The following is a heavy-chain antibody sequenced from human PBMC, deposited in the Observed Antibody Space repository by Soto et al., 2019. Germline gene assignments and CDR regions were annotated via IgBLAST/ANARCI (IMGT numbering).Heavy chain of an antibody. CDR2: ISYDGSNK. CDR3: AHDSRIVVVTAPFAY. CDR1: GFTFSSYG. Sequence: QVQLVESGGGVVQPGRSLRLSCAASGFTFSSYGMHWVRQAPGKGLEWVAVISYDGSNKYYADSVKGRFTTSRDNSKNMLFLQMNSPSAEEPAVYYCAHDSRIVVVTAPFAYWGQGTLVTVSS. D-gene: IGHD2-21*02. J-gene: IGHJ4*02. V-gene: IGHV3-30*18.